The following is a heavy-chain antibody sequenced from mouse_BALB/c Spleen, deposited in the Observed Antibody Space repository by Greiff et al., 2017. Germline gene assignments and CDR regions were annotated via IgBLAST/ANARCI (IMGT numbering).Heavy chain of an antibody. CDR1: GFNIKDYY. Sequence: EVQLVESGAELVRSGASVKLSCTASGFNIKDYYMHWVKQRPDQGLEWIGWIDPVNGDTEYAPKFQGKATMTADTSSNTSYRQLSSLTSEDTADYYCNAGGGSSLDYWGQGTTLTVSS. J-gene: IGHJ2*01. D-gene: IGHD1-1*01. CDR3: NAGGGSSLDY. V-gene: IGHV14-4*02. CDR2: IDPVNGDT.